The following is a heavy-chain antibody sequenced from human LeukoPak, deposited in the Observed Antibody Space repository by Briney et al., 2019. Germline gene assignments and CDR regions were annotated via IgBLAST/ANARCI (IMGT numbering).Heavy chain of an antibody. J-gene: IGHJ4*02. CDR3: ARDYYDGIGYYYEDY. V-gene: IGHV3-23*01. CDR1: GFTFSNYA. Sequence: GGSLRLSCVASGFTFSNYAMSWVRQAPGKGLEWVSAISGSGYSTYYADSVKGRFTISRDNSKNTLSLQMNSLRAEDTAVYYCARDYYDGIGYYYEDYWGQGTLVTVSS. D-gene: IGHD3-22*01. CDR2: ISGSGYST.